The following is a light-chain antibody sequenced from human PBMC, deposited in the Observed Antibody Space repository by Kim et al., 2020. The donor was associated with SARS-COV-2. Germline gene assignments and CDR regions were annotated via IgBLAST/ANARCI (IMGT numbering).Light chain of an antibody. CDR1: QSVGSN. J-gene: IGKJ2*01. V-gene: IGKV3-15*01. CDR3: QQYNNWPHT. Sequence: SVAPVERATRSCRATQSVGSNLAWYQQKPGQAPRLLIYDASARATGVPARFSGSGSGTEFTLTISSLQSEDFAVYYCQQYNNWPHTFGQGTKLEI. CDR2: DAS.